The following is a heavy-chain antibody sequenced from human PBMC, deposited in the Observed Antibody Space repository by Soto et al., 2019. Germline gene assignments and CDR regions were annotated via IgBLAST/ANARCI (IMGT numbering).Heavy chain of an antibody. CDR3: ARGGYGDY. CDR1: GYTFTTYG. J-gene: IGHJ4*02. D-gene: IGHD1-1*01. Sequence: QVHLVQSGAEVKKPGASVKVSCKGSGYTFTTYGITWVRQAPGEGLEWMGWSSAHNGNTNYAQKLQGRVTVTRDTSTSKAYMELRSLRSDDAAVYYCARGGYGDYWGQGALVTVSS. V-gene: IGHV1-18*01. CDR2: SSAHNGNT.